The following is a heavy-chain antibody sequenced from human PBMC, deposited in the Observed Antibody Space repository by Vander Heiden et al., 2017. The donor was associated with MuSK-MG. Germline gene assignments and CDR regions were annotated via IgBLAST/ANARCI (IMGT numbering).Heavy chain of an antibody. D-gene: IGHD3-10*01. CDR2: VTGSGGST. CDR1: GFTFSSYG. Sequence: EVQLLESGGGLEQPGGSLRLSCAASGFTFSSYGMSWVRQAPGKGLEWVSVVTGSGGSTYYADSVKGRFTISRDNSKNTLYLQMNSLRVEDTAVYYGASYGSGRSHDYWGQGTLVTVSS. J-gene: IGHJ4*02. V-gene: IGHV3-23*01. CDR3: ASYGSGRSHDY.